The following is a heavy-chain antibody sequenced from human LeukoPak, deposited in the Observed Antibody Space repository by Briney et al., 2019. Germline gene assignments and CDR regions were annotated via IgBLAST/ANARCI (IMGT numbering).Heavy chain of an antibody. V-gene: IGHV3-48*03. CDR3: AELGITMIGGV. J-gene: IGHJ6*04. Sequence: GGSLRLSCLASKFTFNNYAMTWVRQAPGKGLEWVSYISSSGSTIYYADSVKGRFTISRDNAKNSLYLQMNSLRAEDTAVYYCAELGITMIGGVWGKGTTVTISS. CDR2: ISSSGSTI. D-gene: IGHD3-10*02. CDR1: KFTFNNYA.